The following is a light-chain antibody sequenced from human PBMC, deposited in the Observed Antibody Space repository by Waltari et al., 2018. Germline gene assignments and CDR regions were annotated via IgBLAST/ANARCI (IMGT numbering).Light chain of an antibody. Sequence: EIVLPQSPVTLSLSPGERVTLSCRASQSVTSYLAWYQQKPGQAPRLLIYDASNRATGIPARFSGNGSGTDFTLTISSLEPEDFAVYYCQQRSDWPPVTFGQGTRLEIK. CDR2: DAS. J-gene: IGKJ5*01. CDR3: QQRSDWPPVT. V-gene: IGKV3-11*01. CDR1: QSVTSY.